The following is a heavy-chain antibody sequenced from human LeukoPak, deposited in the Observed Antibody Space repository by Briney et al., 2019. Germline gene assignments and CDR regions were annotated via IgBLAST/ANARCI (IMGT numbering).Heavy chain of an antibody. D-gene: IGHD1-14*01. CDR1: GYTFTSYY. V-gene: IGHV1-18*04. CDR2: ISAYNGDT. Sequence: ASVKVSCKASGYTFTSYYMHWVRQAPGQGLEWMGWISAYNGDTNSAQKFQGRVTMTTDTSTSTAYMELRSLTSDDTAVYYCARDSRNDYWGQGTLVTVSS. J-gene: IGHJ4*02. CDR3: ARDSRNDY.